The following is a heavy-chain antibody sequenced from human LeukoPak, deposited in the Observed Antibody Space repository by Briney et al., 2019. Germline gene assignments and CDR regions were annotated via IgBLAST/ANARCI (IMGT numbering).Heavy chain of an antibody. V-gene: IGHV1-2*02. J-gene: IGHJ5*02. D-gene: IGHD4-17*01. Sequence: ASVKVSCKASGYTFTGYYMHWVRQAPGQGLEWMGGINPNTGGTNYAQKFQGRVTMTRDTSISTAYMELSRLRSDDTAVYYCARDRTLATVTTEFDPWGQGTLVTVSS. CDR3: ARDRTLATVTTEFDP. CDR1: GYTFTGYY. CDR2: INPNTGGT.